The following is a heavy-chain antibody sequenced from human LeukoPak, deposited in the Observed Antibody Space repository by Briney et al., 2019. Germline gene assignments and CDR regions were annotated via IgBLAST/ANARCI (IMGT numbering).Heavy chain of an antibody. V-gene: IGHV1-69*01. CDR3: ARIVVVPAAIAYAFDI. Sequence: SVKVSCKASGGTFSSYAISWVRQAPGQGLEWMGGIIPIFGTANYAQKFQGRVTITADESTSTAYMELSSLRSEDTAVYYCARIVVVPAAIAYAFDIWGQGTMVTVSS. CDR1: GGTFSSYA. CDR2: IIPIFGTA. J-gene: IGHJ3*02. D-gene: IGHD2-2*01.